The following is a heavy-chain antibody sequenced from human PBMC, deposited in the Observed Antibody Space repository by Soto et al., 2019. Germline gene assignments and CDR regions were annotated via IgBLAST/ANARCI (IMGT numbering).Heavy chain of an antibody. V-gene: IGHV1-69*13. D-gene: IGHD3-22*01. CDR2: IIPIFGTT. CDR3: ARDRPYYHDSCGYYSQNAFDI. CDR1: GGTIGDYA. Sequence: ASVKVSCKASGGTIGDYAITWVRQAPGQGLEWMGGIIPIFGTTNYAQKFQGRVTITADDSTSTAYMELSSLRSEDTGIYFCARDRPYYHDSCGYYSQNAFDIWGQGTMVTVSS. J-gene: IGHJ3*02.